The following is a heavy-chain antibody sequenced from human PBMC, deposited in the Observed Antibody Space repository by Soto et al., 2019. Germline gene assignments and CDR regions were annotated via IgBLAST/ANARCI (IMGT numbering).Heavy chain of an antibody. D-gene: IGHD3-9*01. V-gene: IGHV2-26*01. Sequence: QVTLKESGPVLVKPTEPPPPPPPPPPPPPPPPPPPPSWIRQPPGKALEWLAHIFSNDEKSYSTSLKSRLTISKDTSKSQVVLTMTNMDPVDTATYYCARINDILTAFDYWGQGTLVTVSS. CDR2: IFSNDEK. J-gene: IGHJ4*02. CDR3: ARINDILTAFDY. CDR1: PPPPPPPPPP.